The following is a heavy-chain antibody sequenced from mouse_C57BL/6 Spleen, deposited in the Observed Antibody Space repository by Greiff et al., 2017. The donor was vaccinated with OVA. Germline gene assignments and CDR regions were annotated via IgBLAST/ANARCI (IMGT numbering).Heavy chain of an antibody. CDR2: IYPGDGDT. J-gene: IGHJ4*01. D-gene: IGHD1-1*01. V-gene: IGHV1-80*01. CDR1: GYAFSSYW. Sequence: VQLQQSGAELVKPGASVKISCKASGYAFSSYWMNWVKQRPGKGLEWIGQIYPGDGDTNYNGKFKGKATLTADKSSSTAYMQLSSLTSEDSAVYFCARSGELLYAMDYWGQGTSVTVSS. CDR3: ARSGELLYAMDY.